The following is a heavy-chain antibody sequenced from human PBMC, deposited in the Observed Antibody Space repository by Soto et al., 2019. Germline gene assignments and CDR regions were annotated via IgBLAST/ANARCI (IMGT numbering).Heavy chain of an antibody. CDR1: GFTFSHHW. J-gene: IGHJ3*02. Sequence: EMQVVQSGGGLVQPGGSLRLSCVGSGFTFSHHWMSWVRQAPGKGLEWVAKIKEDGSEKNYADSVKGRFTISRDNAKNSVYLQMNSLRAEDTAMYYCARDGLPFALDIWGQGTMVTVFS. V-gene: IGHV3-7*03. CDR2: IKEDGSEK. D-gene: IGHD3-16*01. CDR3: ARDGLPFALDI.